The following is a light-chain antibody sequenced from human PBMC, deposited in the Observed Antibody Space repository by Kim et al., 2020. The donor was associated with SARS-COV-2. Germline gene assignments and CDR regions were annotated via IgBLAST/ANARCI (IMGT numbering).Light chain of an antibody. CDR2: AAS. V-gene: IGKV1-39*01. CDR1: QSISSY. Sequence: SASVGDRVTITCRASQSISSYLNWYQQKPGKAPKLLIYAASSLQSGVPSRFSGSGSWTDFTLTISSLQPEDFATYYCQQSYNTPLTFGGGTKVEI. CDR3: QQSYNTPLT. J-gene: IGKJ4*01.